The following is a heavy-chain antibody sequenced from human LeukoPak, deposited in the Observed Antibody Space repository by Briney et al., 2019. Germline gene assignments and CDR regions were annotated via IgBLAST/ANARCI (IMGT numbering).Heavy chain of an antibody. CDR2: IYYSGST. Sequence: SETLSLTCTVSGGSISSYYWGWIRQPPGKGLEWIGSIYYSGSTYYNPSLKSRVTISVDTSKNQFSLKLSSVTAADTAVYYCAGGIQLWLHQFDYWGQGTLVTVSS. CDR3: AGGIQLWLHQFDY. CDR1: GGSISSYY. V-gene: IGHV4-39*07. D-gene: IGHD5-18*01. J-gene: IGHJ4*02.